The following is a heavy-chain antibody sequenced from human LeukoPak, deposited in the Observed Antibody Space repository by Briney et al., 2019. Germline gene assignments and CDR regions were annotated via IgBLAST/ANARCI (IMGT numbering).Heavy chain of an antibody. D-gene: IGHD5-12*01. J-gene: IGHJ4*02. CDR2: MSPNSGNT. Sequence: ASVKVSCKASGYTFTSYAMNWVRQAPGQGLEWMGWMSPNSGNTGYAQKFQGRVTMTRNTSISTAYMELSSLRSEDTAVYYCARGRSSGYLAFDYWGQGTLVTVSS. CDR1: GYTFTSYA. CDR3: ARGRSSGYLAFDY. V-gene: IGHV1-8*02.